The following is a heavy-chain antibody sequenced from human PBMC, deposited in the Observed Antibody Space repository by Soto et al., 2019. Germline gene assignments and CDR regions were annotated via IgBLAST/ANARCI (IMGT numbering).Heavy chain of an antibody. Sequence: PSETLSLTCTVSGGSISSSYYFWGWIRQSPGKGLEWIGTIYYSGSTYYNPSLKSRVTISVDTSKNQFSLKLSSVTAADTAVYYCARNTRIEVAGSRNWFDPWGQGTPVTVSS. J-gene: IGHJ5*02. D-gene: IGHD6-19*01. CDR3: ARNTRIEVAGSRNWFDP. V-gene: IGHV4-39*01. CDR2: IYYSGST. CDR1: GGSISSSYYF.